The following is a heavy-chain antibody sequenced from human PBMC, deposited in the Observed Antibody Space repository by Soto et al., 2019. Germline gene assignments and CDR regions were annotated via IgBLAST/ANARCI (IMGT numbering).Heavy chain of an antibody. J-gene: IGHJ6*02. CDR3: ARMGALSGSYYRAYYYGMDV. V-gene: IGHV4-39*01. D-gene: IGHD1-26*01. CDR2: VDYSGNT. CDR1: GGSISSSGLY. Sequence: SETLSLTCTVSGGSISSSGLYWGWIRQPPGKGLEWFGSVDYSGNTYYNPSLKSRVTISVDTSNNQFSLKVISVTAADTAVYYCARMGALSGSYYRAYYYGMDVWGRGTTVTVSS.